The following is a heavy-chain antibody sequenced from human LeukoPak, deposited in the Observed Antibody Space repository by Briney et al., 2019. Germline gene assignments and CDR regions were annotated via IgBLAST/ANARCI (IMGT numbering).Heavy chain of an antibody. Sequence: GRSLRLSCTASGFTLSDYALSWFRQAPGKGLEWVGFIRSKAYGGTTESAASVKGGVTISRDDSKNIAYLQMNSLKIDDTGVYYCTRESGYSGYIGGWFDPWGQGTLVTVSS. D-gene: IGHD5-12*01. CDR1: GFTLSDYA. V-gene: IGHV3-49*03. CDR2: IRSKAYGGTT. J-gene: IGHJ5*02. CDR3: TRESGYSGYIGGWFDP.